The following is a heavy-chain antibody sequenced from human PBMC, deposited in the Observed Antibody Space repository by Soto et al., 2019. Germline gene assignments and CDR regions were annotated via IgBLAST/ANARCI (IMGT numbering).Heavy chain of an antibody. D-gene: IGHD2-15*01. Sequence: PGGSLRLSCAASGFTFSSYAMSWVRQAPGKGLEWVAVISYDGSNKYYADSVKGRFTISRDNSKNTLYLQMNSLRAEDTAVYYCAKDRAATPTYYYYGMDVWGQGTTVTVSS. V-gene: IGHV3-30*18. CDR2: ISYDGSNK. CDR3: AKDRAATPTYYYYGMDV. J-gene: IGHJ6*02. CDR1: GFTFSSYA.